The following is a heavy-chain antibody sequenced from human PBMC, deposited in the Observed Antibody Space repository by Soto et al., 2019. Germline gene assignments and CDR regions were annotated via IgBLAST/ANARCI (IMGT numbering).Heavy chain of an antibody. V-gene: IGHV3-33*01. CDR3: AREGYYGSGSYYTLDY. D-gene: IGHD3-10*01. Sequence: PGGSLRLSCAASGFTFSSYGMHWVRQAPGKGLEWVAVIWYDGSNKYYADSVKGRFTISRDNSKNTLYLQMNSLRAEDTAVYYCAREGYYGSGSYYTLDYWGQGTLVTVSS. CDR2: IWYDGSNK. J-gene: IGHJ4*02. CDR1: GFTFSSYG.